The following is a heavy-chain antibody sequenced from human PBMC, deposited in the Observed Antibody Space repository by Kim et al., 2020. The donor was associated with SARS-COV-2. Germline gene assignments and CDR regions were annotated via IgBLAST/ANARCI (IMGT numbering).Heavy chain of an antibody. D-gene: IGHD2-2*01. J-gene: IGHJ4*02. V-gene: IGHV3-21*01. CDR2: ISSSSSYI. Sequence: GGSLRLSCAASGFTFSSYSMNWVRQAPGKGLEWVSSISSSSSYIYYADSVKGRFTISRDNAKNSLYLQMNSLRAEDTAVYYCARPYCSSTSCQKRGYFDYWGQGTLVTVSS. CDR3: ARPYCSSTSCQKRGYFDY. CDR1: GFTFSSYS.